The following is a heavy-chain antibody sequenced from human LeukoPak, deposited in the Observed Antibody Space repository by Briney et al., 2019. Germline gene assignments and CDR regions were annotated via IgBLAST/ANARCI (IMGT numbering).Heavy chain of an antibody. J-gene: IGHJ6*03. CDR1: GFTFSSYA. Sequence: PGGSLRLSCAASGFTFSSYAMHWVHQAPGKGLEWVAVISYDGSNKYYADSVKGRFTISRDNSKNTLYLQMNSLITEDTAVYYCAKVGGSDPGYYYMDVWGRGTTVTISS. CDR2: ISYDGSNK. D-gene: IGHD3-16*01. CDR3: AKVGGSDPGYYYMDV. V-gene: IGHV3-30*04.